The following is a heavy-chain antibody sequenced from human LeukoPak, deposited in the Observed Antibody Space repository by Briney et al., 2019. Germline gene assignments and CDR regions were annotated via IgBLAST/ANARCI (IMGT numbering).Heavy chain of an antibody. V-gene: IGHV3-30*03. J-gene: IGHJ4*02. CDR3: ARVKYYYGSGSLPIDY. Sequence: GGSLRLSCAASGFTFSSYGMHWVRQAPGKGLEWVAVISYDGSNKYYADSVKGRFTISRDNPKNTLYLQMNSLRAKDTAVYYCARVKYYYGSGSLPIDYWGQGTLATVSS. CDR1: GFTFSSYG. D-gene: IGHD3-10*01. CDR2: ISYDGSNK.